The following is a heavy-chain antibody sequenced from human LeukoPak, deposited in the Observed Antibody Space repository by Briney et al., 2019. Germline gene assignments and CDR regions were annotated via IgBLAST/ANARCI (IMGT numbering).Heavy chain of an antibody. CDR1: GFTFSSYA. CDR3: AGETSARGVTTH. V-gene: IGHV3-20*04. D-gene: IGHD3-10*01. CDR2: INWNSGST. Sequence: PGGSLRLSCAASGFTFSSYAMSWVRQAPGKGLEWVSGINWNSGSTGYADSVKGRFTISRDSAKNSLYLQMNSLRAEDTALYYCAGETSARGVTTHWGQGTLVTVSS. J-gene: IGHJ4*02.